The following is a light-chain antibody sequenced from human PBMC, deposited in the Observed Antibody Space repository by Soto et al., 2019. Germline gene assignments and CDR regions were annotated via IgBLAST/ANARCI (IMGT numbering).Light chain of an antibody. CDR3: HQYNSPPTS. CDR1: QSISSW. J-gene: IGKJ1*01. V-gene: IGKV1-5*03. CDR2: KAS. Sequence: DIQMTQSPSTLSASVGDRVTITCRASQSISSWLAWYQQKPGKATKFLIYKASSLESGVPSRFIGSGSLTEFTLTIRNLQPDDFATYYRHQYNSPPTSFGQGTKVEIK.